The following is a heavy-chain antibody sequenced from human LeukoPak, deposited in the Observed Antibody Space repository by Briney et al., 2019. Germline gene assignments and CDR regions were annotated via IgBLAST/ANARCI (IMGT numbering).Heavy chain of an antibody. CDR1: GYTFTGYY. CDR3: ARDPDWRYCSGGSCYARDPTHAFDI. Sequence: ASVKVSCKASGYTFTGYYMHWVRQAPGQGLEWMGWINPNSGGTNYAQKFQGRVTMTRDTSISTAYMELSRLRSDDTAVYYCARDPDWRYCSGGSCYARDPTHAFDIWGQGTMVTVSS. J-gene: IGHJ3*02. D-gene: IGHD2-15*01. V-gene: IGHV1-2*02. CDR2: INPNSGGT.